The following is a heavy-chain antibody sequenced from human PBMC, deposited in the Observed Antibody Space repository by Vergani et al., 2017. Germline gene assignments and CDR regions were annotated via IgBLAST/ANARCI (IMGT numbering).Heavy chain of an antibody. J-gene: IGHJ4*02. V-gene: IGHV3-11*04. CDR2: ISSSGSTI. D-gene: IGHD6-13*01. CDR1: GFTFSDYY. Sequence: QVQLVESGGGLVKPGGSLRLSCAASGFTFSDYYMSWIRQAPGKGLGWVSYISSSGSTIYYADSVKGRFTISKDNAKNTQYLQMNSLRAEATAVYYLAKVKGPGIAAAGDYWGQGTLVTVSS. CDR3: AKVKGPGIAAAGDY.